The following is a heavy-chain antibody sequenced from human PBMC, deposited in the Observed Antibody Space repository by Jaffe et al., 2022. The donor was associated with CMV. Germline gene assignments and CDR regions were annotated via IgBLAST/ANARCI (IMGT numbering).Heavy chain of an antibody. V-gene: IGHV4-61*01. J-gene: IGHJ4*02. CDR3: ARVIGYSSSLFDY. CDR1: GGSVSSGSYY. Sequence: QVQLQESGPGLVKPSETLSLTCTVSGGSVSSGSYYWSWIRQPPGKGLEWIGYIYYSGSTNYNPSLKSRVTISVDTSKNQFSLKLSSVTAADTAVYYCARVIGYSSSLFDYWGQGTLVTVSS. D-gene: IGHD6-13*01. CDR2: IYYSGST.